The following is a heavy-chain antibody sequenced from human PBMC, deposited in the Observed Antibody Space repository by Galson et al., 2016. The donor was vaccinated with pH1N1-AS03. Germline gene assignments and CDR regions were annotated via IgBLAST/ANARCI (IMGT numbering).Heavy chain of an antibody. CDR2: IYNGDST. Sequence: SLRLSCAASGFTVSSNYMSWVRQAPGRGLEWVSFIYNGDSTLYADSVKGRFTISRDNSKNTLYLQMDSLETEDTAVYYCARNSYEDVDLQGFYFDYWGQGTLVTVSS. J-gene: IGHJ4*02. D-gene: IGHD3-22*01. CDR1: GFTVSSNY. V-gene: IGHV3-53*01. CDR3: ARNSYEDVDLQGFYFDY.